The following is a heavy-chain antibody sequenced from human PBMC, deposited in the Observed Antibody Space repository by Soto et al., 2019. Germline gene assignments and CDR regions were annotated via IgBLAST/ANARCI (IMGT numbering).Heavy chain of an antibody. CDR2: ISYDGSNK. CDR3: ARDWHNCSGGSCPVRARVSWYFDL. V-gene: IGHV3-30-3*01. D-gene: IGHD2-15*01. J-gene: IGHJ2*01. CDR1: GFTFSSYA. Sequence: PGGSLRLSCAASGFTFSSYAMHWVRQAPGKGLEWVAVISYDGSNKYYADSVKGRFTISRDNSKNTLYLQMNSLRAEDTAVYYCARDWHNCSGGSCPVRARVSWYFDLWGRGTLVTVSS.